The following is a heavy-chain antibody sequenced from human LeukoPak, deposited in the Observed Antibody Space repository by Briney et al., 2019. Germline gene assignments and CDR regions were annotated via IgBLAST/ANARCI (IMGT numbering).Heavy chain of an antibody. CDR3: ARSAYRNSRIIDY. Sequence: GASVKVSCKASGYXXTXYGXXXXXXXXGXXXXXXGWISAYNGNTNYAQKLQGRVTMTTDTSTSTAYMELRSLRSDDTAVYYCARSAYRNSRIIDYWGQGTLVTVSS. CDR1: GYXXTXYG. D-gene: IGHD1-7*01. V-gene: IGHV1-18*01. J-gene: IGHJ4*02. CDR2: ISAYNGNT.